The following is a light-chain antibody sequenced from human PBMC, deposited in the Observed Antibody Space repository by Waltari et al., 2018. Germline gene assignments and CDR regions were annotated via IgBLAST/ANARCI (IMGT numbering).Light chain of an antibody. CDR2: GAS. CDR1: QSVNRV. CDR3: QHYLRLPAT. Sequence: EIVLTQSPGTLSLSPGERATLSCRTSQSVNRVLAWYQRKPGQAPRLLIYGASSRATGIPDRFSGGGSGTDFSLTISRLEPEDFAIYYCQHYLRLPATFGQGTKVEIK. V-gene: IGKV3-20*01. J-gene: IGKJ1*01.